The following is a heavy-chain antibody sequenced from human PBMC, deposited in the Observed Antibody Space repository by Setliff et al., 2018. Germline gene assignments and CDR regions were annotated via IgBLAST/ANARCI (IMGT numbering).Heavy chain of an antibody. CDR3: ARALGYCSRTSCYADAFDI. CDR1: GGSISSSSYY. CDR2: INHSGST. D-gene: IGHD2-2*01. J-gene: IGHJ3*02. Sequence: PSETLSLTCTVSGGSISSSSYYWGWIRQPPGKGLEWIGEINHSGSTNYNPSLKSRVTISVDKSKNQFSLKLNYVTAADTAVYYCARALGYCSRTSCYADAFDIWGQGTMVTVSS. V-gene: IGHV4-39*07.